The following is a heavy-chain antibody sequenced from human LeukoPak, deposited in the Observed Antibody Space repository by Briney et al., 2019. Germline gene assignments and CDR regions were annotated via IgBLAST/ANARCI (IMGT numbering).Heavy chain of an antibody. V-gene: IGHV3-30*04. D-gene: IGHD5-18*01. CDR1: GFTFSSYA. CDR2: ISYDGGNI. Sequence: PGGSLRLSCAASGFTFSSYAMHWVRQAPGKGLEWVAVISYDGGNIYYADSVKDRFTISRDNSKNTLYLQMNSLRAEDTAVYYCAREGYSYGYRTGYFDYWGQGTLVTVSS. J-gene: IGHJ4*02. CDR3: AREGYSYGYRTGYFDY.